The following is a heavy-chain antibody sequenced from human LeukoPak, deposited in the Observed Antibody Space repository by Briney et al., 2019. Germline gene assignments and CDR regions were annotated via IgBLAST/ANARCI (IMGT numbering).Heavy chain of an antibody. CDR3: ARQQWLRVWDY. Sequence: SETLSLTCAAYGGSFSGYYWSWIRPPPGKGLEWIGEINHSGSTNYNPSLKSRVTISVDTSKNQFSLKLSSVTAADTAVYYCARQQWLRVWDYWGQGTLVTVSS. V-gene: IGHV4-34*01. CDR1: GGSFSGYY. D-gene: IGHD6-19*01. J-gene: IGHJ4*02. CDR2: INHSGST.